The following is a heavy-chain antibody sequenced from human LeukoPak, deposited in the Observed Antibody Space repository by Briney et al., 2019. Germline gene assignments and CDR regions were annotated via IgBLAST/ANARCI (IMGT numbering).Heavy chain of an antibody. J-gene: IGHJ6*02. CDR1: GGTFSSYA. CDR3: ARAAKYYYYGMDV. Sequence: ASVKVSCKASGGTFSSYAISWVRQAPGQGLEWMGRIIPILGIANHAQKFQGRVTITADKSTSTAYMELSSLRSEDTAVYYCARAAKYYYYGMDVWGQGTTVTVSS. V-gene: IGHV1-69*04. CDR2: IIPILGIA.